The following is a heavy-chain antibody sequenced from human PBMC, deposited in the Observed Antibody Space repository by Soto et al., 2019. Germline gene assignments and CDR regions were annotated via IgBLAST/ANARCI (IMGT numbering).Heavy chain of an antibody. V-gene: IGHV1-3*01. CDR2: INAGNGNT. CDR1: GYSFTNYG. J-gene: IGHJ6*03. CDR3: ARDKTLLWYGESYNYDMDV. D-gene: IGHD3-10*01. Sequence: QVQLVQSGAEVKKPGASVKVSCKASGYSFTNYGIHWVRQAPGQRLEWMGWINAGNGNTKYSQKFQGRVSITRDTSASTANMELSSLRSEDTALYYCARDKTLLWYGESYNYDMDVWGKGTKVTVSS.